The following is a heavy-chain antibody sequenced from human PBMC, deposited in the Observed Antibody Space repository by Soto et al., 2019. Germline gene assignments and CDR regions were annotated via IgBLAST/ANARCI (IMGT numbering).Heavy chain of an antibody. J-gene: IGHJ4*02. CDR2: IFPGDSDT. Sequence: GESLKISCKAIGYTFTNYWIGWVRQTPGKGLEWMGIIFPGDSDTRYNPSFEGQVTVSADESISTAYLQWNTLKASDTAMYYCARDALNADYDYWGQGTLVTVSS. D-gene: IGHD3-16*01. CDR1: GYTFTNYW. CDR3: ARDALNADYDY. V-gene: IGHV5-51*01.